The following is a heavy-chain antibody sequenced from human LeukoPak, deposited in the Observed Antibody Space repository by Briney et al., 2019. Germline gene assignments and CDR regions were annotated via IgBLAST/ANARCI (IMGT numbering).Heavy chain of an antibody. Sequence: GGSLRLSCAASGFTVSSNYMSWVRQAPGKGLEWVSVIYSGGSTYYADSVKGRFTISRDNSKNALYLQMNSLRAEDTAVYYCAKLLYYYDSSQPYWGQGTLVTVSS. CDR2: IYSGGST. J-gene: IGHJ4*02. CDR3: AKLLYYYDSSQPY. D-gene: IGHD3-22*01. V-gene: IGHV3-53*01. CDR1: GFTVSSNY.